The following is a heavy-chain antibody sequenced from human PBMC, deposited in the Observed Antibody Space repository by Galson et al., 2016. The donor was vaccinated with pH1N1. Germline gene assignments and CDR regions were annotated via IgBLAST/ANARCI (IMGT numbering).Heavy chain of an antibody. V-gene: IGHV3-23*01. J-gene: IGHJ6*03. CDR2: ISGSGDIT. CDR3: AKGGDYFASGPFSYMDV. Sequence: SLRLSCAASGFTFSSLAMTWVRQAPGKGLDWVSTISGSGDITNFGDSLKGRFTISRDNSKNTLYLEMNSLTAEDSAVYFCAKGGDYFASGPFSYMDVWGKGTPVTVSS. D-gene: IGHD3-10*01. CDR1: GFTFSSLA.